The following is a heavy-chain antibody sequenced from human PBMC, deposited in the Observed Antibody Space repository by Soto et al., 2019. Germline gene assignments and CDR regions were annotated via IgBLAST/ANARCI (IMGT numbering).Heavy chain of an antibody. CDR2: INTYTQNT. J-gene: IGHJ4*02. CDR3: GRESSGSGWSFDF. V-gene: IGHV1-18*04. CDR1: GYTFTSFG. Sequence: QVQLVQSGAELKKPGASMKVSCKASGYTFTSFGITWVRQAPGQGLEWMGWINTYTQNTKYAHNFQGRVTMTTDTSTTTTYRQLRSLRSDDTAVYYWGRESSGSGWSFDFWGQGSLVTVSS. D-gene: IGHD6-19*01.